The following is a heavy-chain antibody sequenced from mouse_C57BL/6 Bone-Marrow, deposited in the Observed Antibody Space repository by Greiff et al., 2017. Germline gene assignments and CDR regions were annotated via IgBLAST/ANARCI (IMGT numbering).Heavy chain of an antibody. CDR3: TRAPYYGGVAY. D-gene: IGHD1-1*01. CDR2: IDPETGGT. V-gene: IGHV1-15*01. Sequence: VQLQQSGAELVRPGASVTLSCKASGYTFTDYEMHWVKQTPVHGLEWIGAIDPETGGTAYNQKFKGKAILTADKSSSTAYMELRSLTSEDSAVYYCTRAPYYGGVAYWGQGTLVTVSA. CDR1: GYTFTDYE. J-gene: IGHJ3*01.